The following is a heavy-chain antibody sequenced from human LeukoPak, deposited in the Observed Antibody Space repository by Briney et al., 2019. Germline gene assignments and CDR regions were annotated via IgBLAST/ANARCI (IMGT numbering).Heavy chain of an antibody. CDR1: GGSFSGYY. J-gene: IGHJ5*02. CDR2: INHSGST. V-gene: IGHV4-34*01. Sequence: EPSETLSLTCAVYGGSFSGYYWSWIRQPPGKGLEWIGEINHSGSTNYNPSLKSRVTISVDTSKNQFSLKLSSVTAADTAVYYCARNRYCSSTSCGGLGPWGQGTLVTVSS. CDR3: ARNRYCSSTSCGGLGP. D-gene: IGHD2-2*01.